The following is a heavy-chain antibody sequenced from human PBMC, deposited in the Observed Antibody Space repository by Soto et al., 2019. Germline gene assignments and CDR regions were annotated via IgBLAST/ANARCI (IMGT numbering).Heavy chain of an antibody. D-gene: IGHD3-22*01. CDR3: ARDGHYSSVYYYRYYFDY. V-gene: IGHV3-33*01. CDR1: GFTFSSYG. J-gene: IGHJ4*02. Sequence: PGGSLRLSCAASGFTFSSYGMHWVRQAPGKGLEWVAVIWYDGSNKYYTDSVKGRFTISRDNSKNTLYLQMNSLRAEDTAVYYCARDGHYSSVYYYRYYFDYWGQGTLVTVSS. CDR2: IWYDGSNK.